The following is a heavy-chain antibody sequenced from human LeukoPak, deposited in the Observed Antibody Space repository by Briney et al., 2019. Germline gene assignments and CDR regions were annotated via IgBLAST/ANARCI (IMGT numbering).Heavy chain of an antibody. CDR1: GFTFGSYA. V-gene: IGHV3-30-3*01. CDR2: ISYDGINK. Sequence: GGSLRLSCAASGFTFGSYAMHWVRQAPGKGLEWVALISYDGINKYYADAVKGRFTISRDNSKNTLFLQMNSLRAEDTAVYYCARGYYSDVSAYYYSYFHHWGQGTLVTVSS. J-gene: IGHJ1*01. D-gene: IGHD3-22*01. CDR3: ARGYYSDVSAYYYSYFHH.